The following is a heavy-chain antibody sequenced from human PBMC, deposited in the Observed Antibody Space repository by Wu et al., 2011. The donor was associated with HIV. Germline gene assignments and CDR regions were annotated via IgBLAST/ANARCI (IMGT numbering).Heavy chain of an antibody. CDR3: ATDPTIVGEG. CDR1: GGSFSSYA. CDR2: IIPMFNTA. D-gene: IGHD2/OR15-2a*01. V-gene: IGHV1-69*06. Sequence: QVQLVQSGAEVKKPGSSVKVSCKASGGSFSSYAVSWVRLAPGQGLEWMGRIIPMFNTANYAQNFQSRLTLTADKSTSTAYMELSSLRSEDTAVYYCATDPTIVGEGWGQGTRVTV. J-gene: IGHJ1*01.